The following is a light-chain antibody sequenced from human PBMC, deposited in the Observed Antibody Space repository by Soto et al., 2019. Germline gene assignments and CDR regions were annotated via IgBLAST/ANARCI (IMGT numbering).Light chain of an antibody. CDR1: SSDVGAYNY. Sequence: QSVLTQPPSPAGAPGQSVSISCPGTSSDVGAYNYVSWYQQHPGKAPKLIIYEVSKRPSGVPDRFSGSKSGNAASLTVSGLQAEDEADYYCSSYAGSDNYVFGTGTKVTVL. CDR2: EVS. J-gene: IGLJ1*01. V-gene: IGLV2-8*01. CDR3: SSYAGSDNYV.